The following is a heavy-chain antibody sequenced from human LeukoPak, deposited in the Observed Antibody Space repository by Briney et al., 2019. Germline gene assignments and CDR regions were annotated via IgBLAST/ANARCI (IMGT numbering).Heavy chain of an antibody. CDR3: ARGIAAIGTGDY. J-gene: IGHJ4*02. D-gene: IGHD6-13*01. CDR2: ISSSGITK. Sequence: GGSLGLSCAASGFTFSSYEMNWVRQAPGKGLEWVSYISSSGITKYYADSVKGRFTISRDNAKNSLYLQMNSLRAEDTAVYYCARGIAAIGTGDYWGQGTLVTVSS. V-gene: IGHV3-48*03. CDR1: GFTFSSYE.